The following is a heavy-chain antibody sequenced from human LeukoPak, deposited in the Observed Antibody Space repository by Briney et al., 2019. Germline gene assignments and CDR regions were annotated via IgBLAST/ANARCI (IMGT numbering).Heavy chain of an antibody. CDR3: ARARPHYGGSEIDC. Sequence: PSETLSLTCTVSGGSISSYYWSWIRQPAGKVMEWIGRIYTSGSTNYNPSLKSRVTMSVDTSKNQFSLKLGSVTAADTAVYYCARARPHYGGSEIDCWGQGTLVTVSS. J-gene: IGHJ4*02. CDR2: IYTSGST. CDR1: GGSISSYY. V-gene: IGHV4-4*07. D-gene: IGHD4-23*01.